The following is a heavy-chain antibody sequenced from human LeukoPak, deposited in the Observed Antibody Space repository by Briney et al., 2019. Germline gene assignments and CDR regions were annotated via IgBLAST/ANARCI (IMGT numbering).Heavy chain of an antibody. V-gene: IGHV3-7*03. D-gene: IGHD4-23*01. CDR2: IKQDGSDK. Sequence: GGSLRLSCAASGFTFSNYWMSWVRQAPGKGLEWVANIKQDGSDKYYVDSVKGRFTISRDNAENSLYLQMNSLRAEDTAVYYCARRAGGYSHPYDYWGQGTLVTVSS. CDR3: ARRAGGYSHPYDY. CDR1: GFTFSNYW. J-gene: IGHJ4*02.